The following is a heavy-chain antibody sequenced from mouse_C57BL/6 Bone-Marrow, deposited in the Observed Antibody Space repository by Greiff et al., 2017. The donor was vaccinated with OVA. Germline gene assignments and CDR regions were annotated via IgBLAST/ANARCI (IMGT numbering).Heavy chain of an antibody. CDR3: ARGGYYSNYVDYFDY. CDR1: GYTFTTYP. D-gene: IGHD2-5*01. V-gene: IGHV1-47*01. Sequence: QVQLQQSGAELVKPGASEKMSCKASGYTFTTYPIEWMKQNHGKSLEWIGNFHPYNDDTKYNEKFKGKATLTVEKSSSTVYLELSRLTSDDSAVYYCARGGYYSNYVDYFDYWGQGTTLTVSS. J-gene: IGHJ2*01. CDR2: FHPYNDDT.